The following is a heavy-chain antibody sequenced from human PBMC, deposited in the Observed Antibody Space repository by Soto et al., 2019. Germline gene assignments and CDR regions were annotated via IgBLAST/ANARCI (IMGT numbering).Heavy chain of an antibody. V-gene: IGHV1-18*01. J-gene: IGHJ6*02. CDR2: ISAYNVNT. CDR1: GYTFASYG. Sequence: QVQLVQSGAEVKKPGASVKVSCKASGYTFASYGISWVRQAPGQGLEWMGWISAYNVNTNYAQKFQGRVTMTTVTFKRTGYMEVRSLGSDDTAVYYCAREWTCSSTSCPTYFSFGMDVWGQGTTVTVSS. CDR3: AREWTCSSTSCPTYFSFGMDV. D-gene: IGHD2-2*01.